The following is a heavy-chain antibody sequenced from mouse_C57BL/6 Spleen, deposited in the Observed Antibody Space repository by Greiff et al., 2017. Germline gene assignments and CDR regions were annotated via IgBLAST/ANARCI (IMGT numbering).Heavy chain of an antibody. CDR3: ARRGGNFYAMDY. CDR1: GYTFTDYY. V-gene: IGHV1-26*01. D-gene: IGHD2-1*01. J-gene: IGHJ4*01. Sequence: VQLQQSGPELVKPGASVKISCKASGYTFTDYYMNWVKQSHGKSLEWIGDINPNNGGTSYNQKFKGKATLTVDKSSSTAYMELRSLTSEDSAVYYCARRGGNFYAMDYWGQGTSVTVSS. CDR2: INPNNGGT.